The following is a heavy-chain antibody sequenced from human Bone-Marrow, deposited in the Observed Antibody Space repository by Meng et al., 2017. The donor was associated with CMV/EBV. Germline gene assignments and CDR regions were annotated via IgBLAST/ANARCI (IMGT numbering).Heavy chain of an antibody. D-gene: IGHD6-13*01. J-gene: IGHJ4*02. Sequence: GESLKISCAGSGFTINKNYMSWVRQAPGRGLEWVSLMYSGGDTYYIDAVKGRFTISRDTSNSTLFLQMNSLRTEDTAVYYCGRGAAARNWGQGTLVTVSS. CDR2: MYSGGDT. V-gene: IGHV3-53*01. CDR1: GFTINKNY. CDR3: GRGAAARN.